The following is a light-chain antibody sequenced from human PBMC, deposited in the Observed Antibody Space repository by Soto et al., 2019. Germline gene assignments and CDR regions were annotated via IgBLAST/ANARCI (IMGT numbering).Light chain of an antibody. CDR3: TSYTSSNTLVV. CDR1: SSDVGGYNY. V-gene: IGLV2-14*01. CDR2: DVS. Sequence: QSALTQPASVSGSPGQSITVSCTGTSSDVGGYNYVSWYQQHPGKAPKLMIYDVSNRPSGVSNRFSGSKSGNTASLTISGLQAEDEADYYGTSYTSSNTLVVFGTGTKVTVL. J-gene: IGLJ1*01.